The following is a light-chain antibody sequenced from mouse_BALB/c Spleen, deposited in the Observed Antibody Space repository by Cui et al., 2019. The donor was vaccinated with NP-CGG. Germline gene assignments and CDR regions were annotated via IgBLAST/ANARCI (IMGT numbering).Light chain of an antibody. CDR1: TGAVTTSNY. CDR3: ALWYSNHWV. CDR2: GTN. V-gene: IGLV1*01. J-gene: IGLJ1*01. Sequence: QPVVTQESALTISSGETVTLTCRSSTGAVTTSNYANWVQEKPDHLFTGLIGGTNNRAPGIPARFSGSLIGDKAALTITGAQTEDEAIYFCALWYSNHWVFGGGTKLTVL.